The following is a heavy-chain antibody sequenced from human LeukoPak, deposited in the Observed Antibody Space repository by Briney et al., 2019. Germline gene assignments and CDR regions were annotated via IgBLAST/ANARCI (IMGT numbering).Heavy chain of an antibody. D-gene: IGHD6-19*01. CDR3: AKYSSGWYPAVDY. CDR1: GFTFSRYE. CDR2: ISSSSSYI. Sequence: SLRLSCAASGFTFSRYEMNWVRQAPGKGLEWVSSISSSSSYIYYADSVKGRFTISRDNAKNSLYLQMNSLRAEDTAVYYCAKYSSGWYPAVDYWGQGTLVTVSS. V-gene: IGHV3-21*01. J-gene: IGHJ4*02.